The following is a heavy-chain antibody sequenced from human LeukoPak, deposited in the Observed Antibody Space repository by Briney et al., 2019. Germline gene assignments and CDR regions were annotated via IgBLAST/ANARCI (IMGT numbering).Heavy chain of an antibody. CDR2: IRPDGSEG. V-gene: IGHV3-7*01. CDR1: GITFSNSW. Sequence: GGSLRLSCTTSGITFSNSWMSWVRQAPGKGLEWVATIRPDGSEGYYADSVRGRFTISRDNSKNSFYLQMSSLRAEDTGVYYCARSSIAAPRHKEYFQHWGQGTLVTVSS. J-gene: IGHJ1*01. D-gene: IGHD6-6*01. CDR3: ARSSIAAPRHKEYFQH.